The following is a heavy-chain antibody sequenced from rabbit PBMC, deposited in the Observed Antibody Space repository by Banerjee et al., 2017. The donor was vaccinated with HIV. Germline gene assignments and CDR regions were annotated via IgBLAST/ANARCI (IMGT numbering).Heavy chain of an antibody. CDR2: IYTTSGSA. CDR1: GIDFSSYYR. J-gene: IGHJ4*01. D-gene: IGHD6-1*01. V-gene: IGHV1S43*01. Sequence: QQQLEESGGGLVKPGGTLTLTCKASGIDFSSYYRMCWVRQAPGRGLELIACIYTTSGSAWYASWVNGQFTISRSTSLSPVDLQMTSLSDADTATYFCVRAGVYAGYNGYDYGNLWGPGTLVTVS. CDR3: VRAGVYAGYNGYDYGNL.